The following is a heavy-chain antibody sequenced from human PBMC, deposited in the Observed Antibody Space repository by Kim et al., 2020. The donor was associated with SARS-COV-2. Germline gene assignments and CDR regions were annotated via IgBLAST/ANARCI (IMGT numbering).Heavy chain of an antibody. V-gene: IGHV7-4-1*02. Sequence: VSVKVSCKTSGYIFSRYSMNWVRQAPGQGLQWMGWINTKTGNPKYGQGFTGRFVFSLDTSVTTAYLELTDLKVEDTAVYYCARESDGSYHWFNPWGQGTQVTVSS. J-gene: IGHJ5*02. CDR3: ARESDGSYHWFNP. CDR1: GYIFSRYS. D-gene: IGHD3-10*01. CDR2: INTKTGNP.